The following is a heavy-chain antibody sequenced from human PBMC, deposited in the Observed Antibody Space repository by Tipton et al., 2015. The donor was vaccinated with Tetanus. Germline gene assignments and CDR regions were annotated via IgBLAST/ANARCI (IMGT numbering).Heavy chain of an antibody. CDR2: IYSSGSA. J-gene: IGHJ3*02. Sequence: TLSLTCTVSGASFSSGDYYWSWIRQPPGKGLEWIGNIYSSGSANYNPPLRSRVTISVAASKDRFSLKMISVTPADTAVYYCAGSQSWFAFDIWGQGTIVTVSS. V-gene: IGHV4-61*08. D-gene: IGHD3-10*01. CDR1: GASFSSGDYY. CDR3: AGSQSWFAFDI.